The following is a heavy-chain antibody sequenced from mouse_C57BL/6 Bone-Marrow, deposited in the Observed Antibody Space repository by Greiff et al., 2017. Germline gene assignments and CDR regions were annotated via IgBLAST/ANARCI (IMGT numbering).Heavy chain of an antibody. CDR1: GFTFSSYA. V-gene: IGHV5-4*01. CDR2: ISDGGSYT. Sequence: EVMLVESGGGLVKPGGSLKLSCAASGFTFSSYAMSWVRQTPEKRLEWVATISDGGSYTYYPDNVKGRFTISRDNAKNNLYLQMSHLKSEDTAMYYCAREDYYGSSYVWYFDVWGTGTTVTVSS. J-gene: IGHJ1*03. D-gene: IGHD1-1*01. CDR3: AREDYYGSSYVWYFDV.